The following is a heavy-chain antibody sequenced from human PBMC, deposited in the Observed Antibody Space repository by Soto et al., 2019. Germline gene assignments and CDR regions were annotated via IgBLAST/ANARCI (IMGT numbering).Heavy chain of an antibody. CDR2: IYHSGST. Sequence: SETLSLTCTVSGGSISGYYWSWIRQPPGKGLEWIGYIYHSGSTYYNPSLKSRVTISVDRSKNQFSLKLSSVTAADTAVYYCASGLVTTLHYWGQGTLVTVSS. J-gene: IGHJ4*02. V-gene: IGHV4-30-2*01. CDR3: ASGLVTTLHY. CDR1: GGSISGYY. D-gene: IGHD4-17*01.